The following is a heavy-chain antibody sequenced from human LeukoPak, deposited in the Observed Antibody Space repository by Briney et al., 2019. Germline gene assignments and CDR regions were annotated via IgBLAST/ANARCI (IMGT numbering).Heavy chain of an antibody. Sequence: SETLSLTCTVSGGSISSGGYYWSWIRQHPGKGLEWIGFIYYSGSTYYNPSLKSRVTISVDTSKNQFSLKLSSVTAADTAVYYCAGEYYYDSSGYYYVGAFDIWGQGTMVTVSS. D-gene: IGHD3-22*01. CDR1: GGSISSGGYY. CDR2: IYYSGST. J-gene: IGHJ3*02. V-gene: IGHV4-31*03. CDR3: AGEYYYDSSGYYYVGAFDI.